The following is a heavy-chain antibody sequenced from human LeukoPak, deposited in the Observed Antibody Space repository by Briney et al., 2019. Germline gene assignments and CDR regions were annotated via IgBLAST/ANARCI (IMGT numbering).Heavy chain of an antibody. V-gene: IGHV1-69*05. CDR2: IIPIFGTA. D-gene: IGHD1-7*01. CDR1: GGTFSSYA. CDR3: ARDWNYAIDY. J-gene: IGHJ4*02. Sequence: GSSVKVSCKASGGTFSSYAISWVRQAPGQGLEWMGRIIPIFGTANYAQKFQGRVTITTDESMSTAYMELSSLRSEDTAVYYCARDWNYAIDYWGQGTLVTVSS.